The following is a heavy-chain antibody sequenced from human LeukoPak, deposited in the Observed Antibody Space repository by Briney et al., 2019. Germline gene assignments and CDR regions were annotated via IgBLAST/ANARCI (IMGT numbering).Heavy chain of an antibody. CDR3: AKEKSYGGSYVGY. Sequence: GGSLRLSCAPSGFTFSDFAMSWVRQAPGKGLESVAAISGSAGATYYADSVKGRFTISRDNSKNTLYQQMNSLRAEDTAVYYCAKEKSYGGSYVGYWGQGTLVTVSS. CDR2: ISGSAGAT. J-gene: IGHJ4*02. V-gene: IGHV3-23*01. CDR1: GFTFSDFA. D-gene: IGHD1-26*01.